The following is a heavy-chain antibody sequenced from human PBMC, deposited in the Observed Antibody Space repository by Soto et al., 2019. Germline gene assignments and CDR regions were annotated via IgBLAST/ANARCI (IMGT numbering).Heavy chain of an antibody. Sequence: GGSLRLSCAASGFTFNTYTMHWVRRAPGKGLEWVAVISYDGSNQYYRDSVKGRFTISRDNSKKSLYLQMNSLRAEDTAVYYCARGGYCSSTACYAGAFDIWGQGTMVTVSS. V-gene: IGHV3-30-3*01. CDR3: ARGGYCSSTACYAGAFDI. CDR1: GFTFNTYT. J-gene: IGHJ3*02. CDR2: ISYDGSNQ. D-gene: IGHD2-2*01.